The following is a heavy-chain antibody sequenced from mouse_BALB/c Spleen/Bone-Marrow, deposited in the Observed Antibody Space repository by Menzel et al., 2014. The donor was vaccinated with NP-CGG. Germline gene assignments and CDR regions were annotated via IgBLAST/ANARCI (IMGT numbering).Heavy chain of an antibody. CDR2: ISYDGSN. CDR1: GYSITSGYY. CDR3: ARGYEPPYAMDY. V-gene: IGHV3-6*02. J-gene: IGHJ4*01. Sequence: EVQLQQSGPGLVKPSQSLSLTCSVTGYSITSGYYWNWIRQFPGNKLAWMGYISYDGSNNYNPSLKNRISITRDTSKNQFFLKLNSVTTEDTATYYCARGYEPPYAMDYWGQGTSVTVSS. D-gene: IGHD2-2*01.